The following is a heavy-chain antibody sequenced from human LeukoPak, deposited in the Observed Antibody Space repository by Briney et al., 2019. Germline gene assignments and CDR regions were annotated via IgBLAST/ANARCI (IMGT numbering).Heavy chain of an antibody. CDR3: ARDREGYCSSTSCYPSNWFDP. D-gene: IGHD2-2*01. J-gene: IGHJ5*02. CDR1: GGTFSSYA. CDR2: IIPIFGTA. V-gene: IGHV1-69*06. Sequence: GASVKVPCKASGGTFSSYAISWVRQAPGQGLEWMGGIIPIFGTANYAQKFQGRVTITADKSTSTAYMELSSLRSEDTAVYYCARDREGYCSSTSCYPSNWFDPWGQGTLVTVSS.